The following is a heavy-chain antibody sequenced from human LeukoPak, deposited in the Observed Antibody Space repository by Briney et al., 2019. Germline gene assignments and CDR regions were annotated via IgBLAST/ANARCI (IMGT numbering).Heavy chain of an antibody. CDR3: ARASRASAWYIDEY. V-gene: IGHV3-11*06. Sequence: GGSLRLSCAASGFTFSDYYMSWIRQAPGKGLEWVASIDFTSSFIFYGDSVKGRFTISRDNAKNLLYLQLSSLRDDDSAIYYCARASRASAWYIDEYWGQGTLVTVSS. D-gene: IGHD6-19*01. CDR2: IDFTSSFI. CDR1: GFTFSDYY. J-gene: IGHJ4*02.